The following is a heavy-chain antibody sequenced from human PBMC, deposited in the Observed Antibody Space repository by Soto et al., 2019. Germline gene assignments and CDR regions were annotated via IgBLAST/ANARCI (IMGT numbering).Heavy chain of an antibody. CDR1: GGSVSSGSYY. D-gene: IGHD2-15*01. J-gene: IGHJ3*02. CDR2: IYYSGST. CDR3: SRIFRYCSGGSCYPDAFDI. Sequence: PSESLSLTCTVSGGSVSSGSYYWSWIRQPPGKGLEWIGYIYYSGSTNYNTSLKSRVTISVDTSKNQFSLKLSSVTAADTAVYYCSRIFRYCSGGSCYPDAFDIWGQGTMVTVS. V-gene: IGHV4-61*01.